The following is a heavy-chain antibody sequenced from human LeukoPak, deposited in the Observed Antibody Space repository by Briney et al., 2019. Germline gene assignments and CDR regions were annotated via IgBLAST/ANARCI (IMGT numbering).Heavy chain of an antibody. CDR3: AKDSPGYASSWYEDN. J-gene: IGHJ4*02. CDR1: GFTFSSYA. CDR2: IGGSGADT. V-gene: IGHV3-23*01. Sequence: GGSLRLSCAGSGFTFSSYAVSWVRQAPGKGLEWVSVIGGSGADTFYAESVKGRFIISRDNSKNKVYLQLNSLRAEDTAVYYCAKDSPGYASSWYEDNWGQGTLVTVAS. D-gene: IGHD6-13*01.